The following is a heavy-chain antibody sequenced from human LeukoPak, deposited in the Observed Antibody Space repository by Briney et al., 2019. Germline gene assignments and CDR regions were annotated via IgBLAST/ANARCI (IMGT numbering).Heavy chain of an antibody. Sequence: GVSVKVSCKASGYTFTGYYMHWVRQAPGQGLEWMGWINPNSGGTNYAQKFQGRVTMTRDTSISTAYMELSRLRSDDTAVYYCARDLHSGIAVAGEFDYWGQGTLVTVSS. CDR1: GYTFTGYY. V-gene: IGHV1-2*02. D-gene: IGHD6-19*01. CDR2: INPNSGGT. CDR3: ARDLHSGIAVAGEFDY. J-gene: IGHJ4*02.